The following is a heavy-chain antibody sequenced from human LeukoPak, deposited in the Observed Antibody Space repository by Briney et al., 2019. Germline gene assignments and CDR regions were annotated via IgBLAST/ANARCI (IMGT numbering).Heavy chain of an antibody. D-gene: IGHD2-21*02. Sequence: GGSPRLSCAASGFIFSNYATNWVRQAPGKGLEWISYISTSSSTIYYADSVKGRFTISRDNAKNSLYLQMNSLTEEDTAVYYCARGETAVTSYLHFRGQGTLVTVSS. J-gene: IGHJ4*02. CDR2: ISTSSSTI. V-gene: IGHV3-48*02. CDR1: GFIFSNYA. CDR3: ARGETAVTSYLHF.